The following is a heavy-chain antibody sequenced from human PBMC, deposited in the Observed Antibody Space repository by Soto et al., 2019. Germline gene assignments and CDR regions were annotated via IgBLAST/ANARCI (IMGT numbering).Heavy chain of an antibody. V-gene: IGHV4-31*03. J-gene: IGHJ5*02. Sequence: SETLSLTCTVCGGSISSGGYYWSWIRQHPGKGLEWIGYIYYSGSTYYNPSLKSRVTISVDTSKNQFSLKLSSVTAADTAVYYCAREPIAAAATNWFDPWGQGTLVTVSS. CDR3: AREPIAAAATNWFDP. CDR1: GGSISSGGYY. CDR2: IYYSGST. D-gene: IGHD6-13*01.